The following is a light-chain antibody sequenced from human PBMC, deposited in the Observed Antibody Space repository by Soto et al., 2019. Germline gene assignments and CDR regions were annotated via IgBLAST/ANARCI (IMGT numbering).Light chain of an antibody. CDR1: QSISSY. CDR3: QQSYSTPWT. CDR2: AAS. V-gene: IGKV1-39*01. Sequence: DIPMTQSPSSLSASVRDRVTITCRASQSISSYLNWYQQKPGKAPKLLIYAASSLPRGVPSRFSGSGSGTDFTLTISSLQPEDFATYYCQQSYSTPWTFGQGTKGEIK. J-gene: IGKJ1*01.